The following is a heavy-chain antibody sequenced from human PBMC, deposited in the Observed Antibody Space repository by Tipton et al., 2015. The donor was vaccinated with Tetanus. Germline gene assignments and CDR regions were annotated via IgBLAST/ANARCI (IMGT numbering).Heavy chain of an antibody. D-gene: IGHD3-10*01. CDR2: ISDSGLS. CDR3: TRANHEFPKKGPFDS. V-gene: IGHV4-61*08. Sequence: GASLRSGDYNWSWIRQPPGKGLEWLAYISDSGLSNSNYFLKSRITISRDTSRNQFSLKLTSVTAANTAVYYCTRANHEFPKKGPFDSWGQGTLVIVS. CDR1: GASLRSGDYN. J-gene: IGHJ4*02.